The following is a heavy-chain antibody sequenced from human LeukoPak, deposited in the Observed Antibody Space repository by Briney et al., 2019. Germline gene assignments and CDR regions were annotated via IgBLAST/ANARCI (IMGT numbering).Heavy chain of an antibody. D-gene: IGHD2-21*02. CDR3: AREVTAPLDAFDI. V-gene: IGHV1-18*01. CDR2: ISAYNGNT. CDR1: GYTFTSYG. J-gene: IGHJ3*02. Sequence: ASVKVSCKASGYTFTSYGISWVRQAPGQGLEWMGWISAYNGNTNYAQKFQGRVTITADKSTSTAYMELSSLRSEDTAVYYCAREVTAPLDAFDIWGQGTMVTVSS.